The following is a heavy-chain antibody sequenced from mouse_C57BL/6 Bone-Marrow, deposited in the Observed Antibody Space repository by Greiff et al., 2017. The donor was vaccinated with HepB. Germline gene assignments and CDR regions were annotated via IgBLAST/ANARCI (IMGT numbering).Heavy chain of an antibody. CDR3: ARAYYSGSTYIDY. J-gene: IGHJ2*01. CDR1: GYTFTDYY. CDR2: IYPGSGNT. D-gene: IGHD1-1*01. Sequence: VKLMESGAELVRPGASVKLSCKASGYTFTDYYINWVKQRPGQGLEWIARIYPGSGNTYYNEKFKGKATLTAEKSSSTAYMQLSSLTSEDSAVYFCARAYYSGSTYIDYWGQGTTLTVSS. V-gene: IGHV1-76*01.